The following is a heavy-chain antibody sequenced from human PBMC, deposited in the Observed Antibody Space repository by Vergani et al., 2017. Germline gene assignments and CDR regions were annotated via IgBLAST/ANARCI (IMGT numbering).Heavy chain of an antibody. CDR1: GFTFSSYE. CDR2: ISSSGSTI. D-gene: IGHD2-2*02. J-gene: IGHJ3*02. CDR3: AVDTAAIAFDI. Sequence: EVQLVESGGGLVQPGGSLRLSCAASGFTFSSYEMNWVRQAPGKGMEWVSYISSSGSTIYYADSVKGRFTISRDNAKNSLYLQMNSLRAEDTAVYYCAVDTAAIAFDIWGQGTMVTFSS. V-gene: IGHV3-48*03.